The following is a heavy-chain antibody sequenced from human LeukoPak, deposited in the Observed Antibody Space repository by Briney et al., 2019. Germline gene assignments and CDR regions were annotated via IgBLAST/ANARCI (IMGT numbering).Heavy chain of an antibody. V-gene: IGHV3-30*02. Sequence: GGSLRLSCAASGFTFSSYGMHWVRQAPGKGLEWVAFIRYDGSNKYYADSVKGRFTISRDNSKNTLYLQMNSLRAEDTAVYYCAKDVSWNSGLYYFDYWGQGTLVTVSS. CDR2: IRYDGSNK. CDR3: AKDVSWNSGLYYFDY. D-gene: IGHD1-26*01. CDR1: GFTFSSYG. J-gene: IGHJ4*02.